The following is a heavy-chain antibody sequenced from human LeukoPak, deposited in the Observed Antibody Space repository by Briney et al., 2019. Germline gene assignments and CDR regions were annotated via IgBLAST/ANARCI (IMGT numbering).Heavy chain of an antibody. J-gene: IGHJ6*02. D-gene: IGHD3-10*02. Sequence: GRSLRLSCVASGFTFRRYLLHWVRQAPGKGLEWVAVMSFDGTHIYYADSVKGRFTISRDNSKNTLYLQMNSLRAEDTAVYYCARCSGYGMDVWGQGTTVTVS. CDR2: MSFDGTHI. CDR3: ARCSGYGMDV. CDR1: GFTFRRYL. V-gene: IGHV3-30-3*01.